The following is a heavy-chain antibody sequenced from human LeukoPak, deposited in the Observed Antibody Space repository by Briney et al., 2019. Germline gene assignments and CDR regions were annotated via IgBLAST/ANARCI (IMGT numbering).Heavy chain of an antibody. D-gene: IGHD4-17*01. CDR2: IYYSGST. J-gene: IGHJ5*02. CDR1: GDFLSSGDYY. CDR3: ARTSTVTTGSWFDP. V-gene: IGHV4-39*07. Sequence: SETLSLTCTVSGDFLSSGDYYWGWIRQSPGKGLTWIGSIYYSGSTLYNASFESRVTMSVDTSKNQFSLKLSSVTAADTAVYYCARTSTVTTGSWFDPWGQGTLVTVSS.